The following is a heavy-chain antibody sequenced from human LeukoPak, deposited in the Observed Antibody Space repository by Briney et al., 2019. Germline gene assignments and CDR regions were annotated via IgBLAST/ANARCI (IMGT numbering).Heavy chain of an antibody. J-gene: IGHJ4*02. CDR3: ARLGRYDSSGYYFDY. D-gene: IGHD3-22*01. Sequence: GGSQRLSCAASGFTVSSNYMSWVRQAPGKGLEWVSVIYSGGSTYYADSVKGRFTISRHNSKNTLYLQMNSLRAEDTAVYYCARLGRYDSSGYYFDYWGQGTLVTVSS. CDR1: GFTVSSNY. V-gene: IGHV3-53*04. CDR2: IYSGGST.